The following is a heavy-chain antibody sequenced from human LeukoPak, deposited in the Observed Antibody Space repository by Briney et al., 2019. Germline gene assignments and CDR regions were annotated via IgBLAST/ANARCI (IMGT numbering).Heavy chain of an antibody. CDR1: GGSISSYW. J-gene: IGHJ4*02. CDR3: ARARTSSSWYDY. V-gene: IGHV4-59*01. Sequence: PSETLSLTCTVSGGSISSYWWSWIRQPPGKGLEWIGYTYYSGSTNYNPSLKSRVSISVDTSKNQFSLKLSSVTAADTAIYYCARARTSSSWYDYWGQGTLVTVSS. D-gene: IGHD6-13*01. CDR2: TYYSGST.